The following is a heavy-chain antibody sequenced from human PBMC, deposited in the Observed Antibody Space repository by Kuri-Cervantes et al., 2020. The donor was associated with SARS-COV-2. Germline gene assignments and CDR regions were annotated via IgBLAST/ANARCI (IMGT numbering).Heavy chain of an antibody. D-gene: IGHD2-8*01. J-gene: IGHJ4*02. CDR1: GFNFSTTD. CDR3: AKDRFGVHDF. Sequence: GGSLRLSCTASGFNFSTTDMHWVRQTPGKGLEWVAVMSDDGKKKKCVASGKGRFTISRDNSQNTLYLQVKSLKSEDTAMYYCAKDRFGVHDFWGQGTLVTVSS. V-gene: IGHV3-30*18. CDR2: MSDDGKKK.